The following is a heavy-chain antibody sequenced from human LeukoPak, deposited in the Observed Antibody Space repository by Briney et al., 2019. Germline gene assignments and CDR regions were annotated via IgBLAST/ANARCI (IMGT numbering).Heavy chain of an antibody. CDR1: GGTFSSYA. CDR2: IIPILGIA. D-gene: IGHD2-15*01. J-gene: IGHJ6*02. CDR3: ARATGLPDCSGGSCYYYYGMDV. V-gene: IGHV1-69*04. Sequence: ASVKVSCKASGGTFSSYAISWVRQAPGQGLEWMGRIIPILGIANYAQKFQGRVTITADKSTGTAYMELSSLRSEDTAVYYCARATGLPDCSGGSCYYYYGMDVWGQGTTVTVSS.